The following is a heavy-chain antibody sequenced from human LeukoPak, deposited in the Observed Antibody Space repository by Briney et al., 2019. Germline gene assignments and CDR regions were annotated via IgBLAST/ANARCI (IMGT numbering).Heavy chain of an antibody. CDR2: IKQDGSEK. V-gene: IGHV3-7*01. CDR1: GFTFSSYC. D-gene: IGHD3-10*01. J-gene: IGHJ4*02. CDR3: ARAERITMARGVKPIDY. Sequence: GGSLRLSCAASGFTFSSYCMSWVRQAPGKGLEWVANIKQDGSEKYYVDSVKGRFTISRDNAKNSLYLQMNSLRAEDTAVYYCARAERITMARGVKPIDYWGQGTLVTVSS.